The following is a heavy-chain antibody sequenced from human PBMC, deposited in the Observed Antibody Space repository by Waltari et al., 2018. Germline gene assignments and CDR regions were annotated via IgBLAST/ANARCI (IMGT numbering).Heavy chain of an antibody. D-gene: IGHD3-22*01. CDR3: ARDQDYYDSSGYYFHYFDY. CDR2: IYTSGST. CDR1: GGSISSGSYY. V-gene: IGHV4-61*02. J-gene: IGHJ4*02. Sequence: QVQLQESGPGLVKPSQTLSPTCTVSGGSISSGSYYWSWSRQPARKGLEWIGRIYTSGSTNYNPSLKSRVTISVDTSKNQFSLKLSSVTAADTAVYYCARDQDYYDSSGYYFHYFDYWGQGTLVTVSS.